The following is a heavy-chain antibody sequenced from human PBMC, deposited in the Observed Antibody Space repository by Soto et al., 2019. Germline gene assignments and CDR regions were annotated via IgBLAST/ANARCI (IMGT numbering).Heavy chain of an antibody. CDR3: ATAQYYERSDY. V-gene: IGHV3-74*03. Sequence: EVQLVESGGGLVQPGGSLRLSCAASGFIFSDYWMHWVRQVPGKGLVWVSRINNDGTSTKYADSVKGRFTISRDNARKMLYLQMSGLRDDDTAVYYCATAQYYERSDYWGQGTLVTVSS. CDR2: INNDGTST. J-gene: IGHJ4*02. D-gene: IGHD3-16*01. CDR1: GFIFSDYW.